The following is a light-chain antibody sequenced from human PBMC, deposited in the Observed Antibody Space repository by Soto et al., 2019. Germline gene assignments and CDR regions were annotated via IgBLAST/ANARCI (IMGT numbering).Light chain of an antibody. Sequence: EIVLAQSPGTLSLSPGERATLSSRASQSVSIDLAWYQQTPGQAPRLLIYGASTRATGIPVRFSGSASGTEFTLTISSLQSEDFTVYYCQQYNKWPLTFGQGTKVDTK. V-gene: IGKV3-15*01. CDR1: QSVSID. CDR3: QQYNKWPLT. CDR2: GAS. J-gene: IGKJ1*01.